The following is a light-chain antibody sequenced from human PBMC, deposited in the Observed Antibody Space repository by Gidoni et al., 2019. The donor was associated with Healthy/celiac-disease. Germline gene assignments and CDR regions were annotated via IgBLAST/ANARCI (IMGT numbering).Light chain of an antibody. CDR1: QSISSY. J-gene: IGKJ5*01. CDR3: QQSYSTPQT. V-gene: IGKV1-39*01. CDR2: AAS. Sequence: DIQMTQSPSSLSASVGDRVTITCRASQSISSYLNWYHQKPGKAPKLLIYAASSLQSGVPSRFSGSGSVTYFTLTISSLQPEDFATYYCQQSYSTPQTFGQGTRLEIK.